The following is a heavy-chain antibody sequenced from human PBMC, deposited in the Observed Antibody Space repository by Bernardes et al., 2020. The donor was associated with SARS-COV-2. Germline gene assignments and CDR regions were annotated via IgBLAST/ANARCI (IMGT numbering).Heavy chain of an antibody. CDR1: GGSFNAYF. CDR3: ARGGPEPGFDY. J-gene: IGHJ4*02. CDR2: INHGGST. V-gene: IGHV4-34*01. Sequence: TLSLTCAVYGGSFNAYFWGWVRQPPGKGLEWIGEINHGGSTNYNPSLKSRITISVDTSKNQFSLKLISVTAADTAVYYCARGGPEPGFDYWGQ. D-gene: IGHD1-26*01.